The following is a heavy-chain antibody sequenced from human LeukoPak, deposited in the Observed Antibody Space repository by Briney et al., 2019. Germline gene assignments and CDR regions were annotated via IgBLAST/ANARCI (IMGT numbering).Heavy chain of an antibody. V-gene: IGHV5-51*01. CDR1: GYSFTTYW. CDR3: ARLRDYYYMDV. J-gene: IGHJ6*03. CDR2: IYPGDSAN. Sequence: GESLKISCNGSGYSFTTYWIAWVRQMPGKGLEWMGIIYPGDSANSYSPSFQGQVTISADKSISTSSLQWSSLKTSDTAMYYCARLRDYYYMDVWGKGTTVTVSS.